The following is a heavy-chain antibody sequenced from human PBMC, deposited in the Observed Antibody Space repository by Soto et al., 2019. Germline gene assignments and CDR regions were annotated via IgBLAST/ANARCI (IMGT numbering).Heavy chain of an antibody. CDR2: IRSKANSYAT. V-gene: IGHV3-73*01. CDR3: TRVAAAGTR. Sequence: GGSLRLSCAASGFTFSGSAMHWVRQASGKGLEWVGRIRSKANSYATAYAASVKGRFTISRDDSKNTAYLQMNSLKTEDTAVYYCTRVAAAGTRWGQGTLVTVSS. J-gene: IGHJ4*02. CDR1: GFTFSGSA. D-gene: IGHD6-13*01.